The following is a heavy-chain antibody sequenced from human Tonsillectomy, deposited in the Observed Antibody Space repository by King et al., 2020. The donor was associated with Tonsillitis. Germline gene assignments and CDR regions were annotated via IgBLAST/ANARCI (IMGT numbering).Heavy chain of an antibody. CDR1: GFTFSLSA. CDR3: ARAGYSSTWYVGYCDS. J-gene: IGHJ4*02. V-gene: IGHV3-30-3*01. D-gene: IGHD6-13*01. Sequence: VQLVESGGGVVQPGRSLRLSCAASGFTFSLSAMHWVRQAPGKGLEWVAVLSHDGSNKYYADSVKGRFTISRDNSKNTLYLEINSPRGDDTAVYYCARAGYSSTWYVGYCDSWGQGTLVTVSS. CDR2: LSHDGSNK.